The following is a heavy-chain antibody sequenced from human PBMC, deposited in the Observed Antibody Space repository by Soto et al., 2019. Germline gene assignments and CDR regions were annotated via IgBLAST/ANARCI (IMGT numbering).Heavy chain of an antibody. CDR1: GGTFSGYY. J-gene: IGHJ3*02. CDR3: ARISLCFGEGYAIDI. D-gene: IGHD3-10*01. V-gene: IGHV4-34*01. Sequence: PSDSLSLTCAVYGGTFSGYYLSWIRQPPGKGLEWIAEINHSGSTNYNPSVKSRVTISVDTSKNQFYLKLSSVTAVDTAVYYCARISLCFGEGYAIDIWGQGTMVTVSS. CDR2: INHSGST.